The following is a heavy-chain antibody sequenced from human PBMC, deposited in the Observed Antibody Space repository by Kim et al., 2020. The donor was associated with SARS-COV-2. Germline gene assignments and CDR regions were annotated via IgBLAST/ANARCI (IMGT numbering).Heavy chain of an antibody. CDR3: AKAGKCYGVICYYYCCYG. J-gene: IGHJ6*01. V-gene: IGHV3-48*03. CDR1: GFTFSSYA. Sequence: GGSLRLSCAASGFTFSSYAMNWVRQAPGKGLEWVSYISGGGGTIYYADSVKGRFTISRDNAKNSLYLQMNSLRAEDTAVYYCAKAGKCYGVICYYYCCYG. D-gene: IGHD2-15*01. CDR2: ISGGGGTI.